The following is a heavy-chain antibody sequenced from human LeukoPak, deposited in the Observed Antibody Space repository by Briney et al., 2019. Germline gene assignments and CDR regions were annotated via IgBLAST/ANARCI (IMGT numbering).Heavy chain of an antibody. J-gene: IGHJ6*02. CDR2: IKQDGSDK. V-gene: IGHV3-7*01. D-gene: IGHD5-12*01. CDR3: ARELNSGYFYYYYGMDV. Sequence: GGSLRLSCAASGFTFSSYWMNWVRQAPGKGLEWVANIKQDGSDKYYVDSVKGRFTISRDNAKNSLYLQMNSLTAEDTAVYYCARELNSGYFYYYYGMDVWGQGTTVTVSS. CDR1: GFTFSSYW.